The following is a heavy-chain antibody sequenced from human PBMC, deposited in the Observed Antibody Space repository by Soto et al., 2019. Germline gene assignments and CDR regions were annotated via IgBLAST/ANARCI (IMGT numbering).Heavy chain of an antibody. CDR2: IYYSGST. V-gene: IGHV4-59*08. Sequence: QVQLQESGPGLVKPSETLSLTCTVSGGSISSYYWSWIRQPPGKGLEWIGYIYYSGSTNYNPSLKSRVTISVDTSKNQFSLKLSSVTAADTAVYYCARGGGSTVGSSRSFDYWGQGTLVTVSS. J-gene: IGHJ4*02. CDR1: GGSISSYY. D-gene: IGHD6-13*01. CDR3: ARGGGSTVGSSRSFDY.